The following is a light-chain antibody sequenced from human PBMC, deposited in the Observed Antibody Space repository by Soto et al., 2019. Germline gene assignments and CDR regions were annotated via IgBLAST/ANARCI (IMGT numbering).Light chain of an antibody. Sequence: QSVLTQPASVSGSPGQSIAISCTGTSSDVGSYNLVSWYQQHPGKAPKLMIYEVSKRPSGVSNRFSGSKSGNTASLTISGLQAVDEADYYCCSYAGSSTFPYVFGTGTKVTVL. CDR2: EVS. V-gene: IGLV2-23*02. J-gene: IGLJ1*01. CDR1: SSDVGSYNL. CDR3: CSYAGSSTFPYV.